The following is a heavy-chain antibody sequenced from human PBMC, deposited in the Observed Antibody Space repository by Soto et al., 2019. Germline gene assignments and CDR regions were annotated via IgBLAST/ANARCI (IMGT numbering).Heavy chain of an antibody. D-gene: IGHD2-15*01. V-gene: IGHV3-30*18. Sequence: QVQVEEFGGGVVQPGRSLRLSCAGPTFTFSDFGFHWVRQAPGKGLEWVAMISYEGSDQYYGDSVQGRFTIYRDDSKNTVYLQMNSLRAEDTAMYYCAKSTYCNGGSCFPQYWGPGTLVTVSS. CDR1: TFTFSDFG. J-gene: IGHJ4*02. CDR2: ISYEGSDQ. CDR3: AKSTYCNGGSCFPQY.